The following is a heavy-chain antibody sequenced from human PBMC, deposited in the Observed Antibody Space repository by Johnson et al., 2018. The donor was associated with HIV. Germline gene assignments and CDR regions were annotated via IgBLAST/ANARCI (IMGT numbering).Heavy chain of an antibody. V-gene: IGHV3-66*02. D-gene: IGHD4-17*01. J-gene: IGHJ3*02. CDR3: AKDQYRNLTTVAGI. CDR2: IYSGDTT. Sequence: VHLVESGGGLVQPGGSLTLSCAVSGFTVSSNYMSWVRQAPGKGLEWFSVIYSGDTTYYADSVKGRFTISRDSSKNTLYLQMNSLRVEDTAVYYCAKDQYRNLTTVAGIWGQGTMVTVSS. CDR1: GFTVSSNY.